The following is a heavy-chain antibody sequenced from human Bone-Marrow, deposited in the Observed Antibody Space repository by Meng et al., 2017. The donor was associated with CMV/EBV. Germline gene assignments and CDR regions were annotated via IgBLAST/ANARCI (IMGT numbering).Heavy chain of an antibody. CDR2: IYYSGST. CDR3: ARAPWY. Sequence: GSLRLSCAASGFTFSSYSMNWVRQAPGKGLEWIGYIYYSGSTNYNPSLKSRVTISVDTSKNQFSLKLSSVTAADTAVYYCARAPWYWGQGTLVTVSS. J-gene: IGHJ4*02. V-gene: IGHV4-59*01. CDR1: GFTFSSYS.